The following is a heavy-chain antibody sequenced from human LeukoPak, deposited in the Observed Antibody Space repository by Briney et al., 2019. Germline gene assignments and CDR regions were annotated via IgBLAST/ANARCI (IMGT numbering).Heavy chain of an antibody. CDR1: GFTFSNAW. D-gene: IGHD6-19*01. J-gene: IGHJ4*02. CDR3: TTDPSLQWLPLY. CDR2: IKSKTDGGTT. Sequence: GGSLRLSCAASGFTFSNAWMSWVRQAPGKGLEWVGRIKSKTDGGTTDYAAPVKGRFTISRDDSKNTLYLQMNSLKTEDTAVYYCTTDPSLQWLPLYWGQGTLVTVSS. V-gene: IGHV3-15*01.